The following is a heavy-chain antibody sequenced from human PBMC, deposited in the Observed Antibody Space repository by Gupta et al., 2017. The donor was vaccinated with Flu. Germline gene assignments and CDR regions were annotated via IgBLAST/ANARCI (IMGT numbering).Heavy chain of an antibody. D-gene: IGHD3-16*01. CDR1: DYA. CDR3: AKASGGTLYYYYMDV. J-gene: IGHJ6*03. CDR2: ISWNSGSI. Sequence: DYAMHWVRQAPGKGLEGGSGISWNSGSIGYADSGKGRFTISRDNAKNSLYLQMNSLRAEDTALYYCAKASGGTLYYYYMDVWGKGTTVTVSS. V-gene: IGHV3-9*01.